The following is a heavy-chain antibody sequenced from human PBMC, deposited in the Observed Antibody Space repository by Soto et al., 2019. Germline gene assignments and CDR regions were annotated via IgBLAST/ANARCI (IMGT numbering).Heavy chain of an antibody. CDR2: VTGSGGST. CDR3: AKTSMAPRSWFYY. J-gene: IGHJ4*02. CDR1: GFTFSSYD. Sequence: GESLKISCAASGFTFSSYDMSWVRQAPGKGLEWVSAVTGSGGSTYYADSVKGRFTTSRDNSKNTLYLQMNSLRAEDTAVYYCAKTSMAPRSWFYYWSPGTLVTVSS. V-gene: IGHV3-23*01. D-gene: IGHD6-13*01.